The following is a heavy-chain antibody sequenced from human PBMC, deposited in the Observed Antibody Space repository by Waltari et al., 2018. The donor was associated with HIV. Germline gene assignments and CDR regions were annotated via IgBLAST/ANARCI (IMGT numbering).Heavy chain of an antibody. CDR3: ASPTGIRGYACDI. CDR2: IYYSGST. D-gene: IGHD1-1*01. V-gene: IGHV4-39*01. J-gene: IGHJ3*02. Sequence: QLQLQESGPGLVKPSETLSLTCTVSGGSISSSSYYWGWIRQRPGKGLEWIGSIYYSGSTYYNPYLKSRGTISVDTSKNQFSLKLSSVTAADTAVYYCASPTGIRGYACDIWGQGTMVTVSS. CDR1: GGSISSSSYY.